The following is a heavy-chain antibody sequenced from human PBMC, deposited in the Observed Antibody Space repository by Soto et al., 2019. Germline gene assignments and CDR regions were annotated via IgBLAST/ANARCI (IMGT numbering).Heavy chain of an antibody. CDR1: GFAFSIYA. Sequence: GGSLRLSCAGSGFAFSIYAMHWVRQAPGKGLEWVAVMSHDGSNRYYADAVKGRFTISRDNSKNTVYLEMNSPRAEYTAVYFCARSSPVPTPDFDYWGQGTLVTVSS. D-gene: IGHD4-17*01. CDR3: ARSSPVPTPDFDY. CDR2: MSHDGSNR. J-gene: IGHJ4*02. V-gene: IGHV3-30-3*01.